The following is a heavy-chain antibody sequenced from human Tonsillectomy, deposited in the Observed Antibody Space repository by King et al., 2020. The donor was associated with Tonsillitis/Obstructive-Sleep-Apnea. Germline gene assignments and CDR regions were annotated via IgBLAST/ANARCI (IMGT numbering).Heavy chain of an antibody. V-gene: IGHV4-59*08. CDR3: AGMNQIDY. D-gene: IGHD1-14*01. CDR2: IYYSGSTNYNT. Sequence: MQLQESGPGLVKPSETLSLTCTVSGGSISSYYWTWIRQPPGKGLEWIGYIYYSGSTNYNTNYNPSLKSRVTISVDTSKNQFSLNLSSVTAADTAVYYCAGMNQIDYWGQGTLVTVSS. CDR1: GGSISSYY. J-gene: IGHJ4*02.